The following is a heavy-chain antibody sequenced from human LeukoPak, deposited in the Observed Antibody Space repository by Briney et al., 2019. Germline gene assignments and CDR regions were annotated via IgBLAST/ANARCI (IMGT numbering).Heavy chain of an antibody. CDR1: GYTFTSYG. V-gene: IGHV1-18*01. D-gene: IGHD2-2*01. Sequence: ASVKVSCKASGYTFTSYGISWVRQAPGQGLEWMGWISAYNGNTNYAQKLQGRVTMTTDTSTSTAYMELRSLRSDDTAVYYCARDLLKVVPAANSYYYYGMDVWGQGTTVTVSS. J-gene: IGHJ6*02. CDR2: ISAYNGNT. CDR3: ARDLLKVVPAANSYYYYGMDV.